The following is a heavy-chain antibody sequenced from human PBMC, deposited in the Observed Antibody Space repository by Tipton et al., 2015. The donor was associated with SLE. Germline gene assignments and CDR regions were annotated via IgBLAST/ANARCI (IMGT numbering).Heavy chain of an antibody. CDR3: ARDPYYYDSSGPDWYFDL. CDR1: GYTFTSYG. CDR2: ISAYNGNT. D-gene: IGHD3-22*01. Sequence: QSGAEVKKPGASVKVSCKASGYTFTSYGISWVRQAPGQGLEWMGWISAYNGNTNYAQKLQGRVTMTTDTSTSTAYMELRSLRSDDTAVYYCARDPYYYDSSGPDWYFDLWGRGTLVTVSS. V-gene: IGHV1-18*01. J-gene: IGHJ2*01.